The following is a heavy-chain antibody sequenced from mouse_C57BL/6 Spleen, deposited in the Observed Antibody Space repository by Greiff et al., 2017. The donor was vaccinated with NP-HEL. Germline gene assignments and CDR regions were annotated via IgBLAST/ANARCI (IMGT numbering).Heavy chain of an antibody. Sequence: EVQGVESGGGLVQPGGSLKLSCAASGFTFSDYYMYWVRQTPEKRLEWVAYISNGGGSTYYLDTVKGRFTISRDNAKNTLYLQMSRLKSEDTAMYYCARLRDSSGYAWFAYWGQGTLVTVSA. V-gene: IGHV5-12*01. CDR3: ARLRDSSGYAWFAY. J-gene: IGHJ3*01. D-gene: IGHD3-2*02. CDR1: GFTFSDYY. CDR2: ISNGGGST.